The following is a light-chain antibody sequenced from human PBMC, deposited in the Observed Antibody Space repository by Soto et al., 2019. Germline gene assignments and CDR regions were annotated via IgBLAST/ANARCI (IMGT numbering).Light chain of an antibody. CDR2: GAS. Sequence: EIVMTHSPATLSVSPWEIATLSCRASQSVSSNLAWYLQKPGQAPRLLIYGASTGATGIPARFSGSGSGTEFTLTISSLQSEDFAVYYCQQYNNWPPKWTFGQGTKVDIK. V-gene: IGKV3-15*01. J-gene: IGKJ1*01. CDR1: QSVSSN. CDR3: QQYNNWPPKWT.